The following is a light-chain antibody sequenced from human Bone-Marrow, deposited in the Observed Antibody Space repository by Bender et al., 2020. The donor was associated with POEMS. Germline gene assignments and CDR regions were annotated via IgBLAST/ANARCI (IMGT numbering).Light chain of an antibody. J-gene: IGLJ1*01. CDR1: GLADQF. CDR3: QSSDSSGTYV. V-gene: IGLV3-25*03. Sequence: SYDLTQPPSVSVSPGQTARITCSGEGLADQFTYWYRQKSGQAPVLVIFNDSERPSGIPERISGSTSGTTATLTISEIQAEDEADYYCQSSDSSGTYVFGSGTTVTV. CDR2: NDS.